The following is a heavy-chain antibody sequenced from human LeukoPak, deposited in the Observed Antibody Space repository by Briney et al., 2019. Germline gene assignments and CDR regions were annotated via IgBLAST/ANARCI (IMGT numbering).Heavy chain of an antibody. Sequence: GGSLRLSCAASGFTFSRYWMSWVRQAPGKGLEWVASIKQDGSERYYVDSVKGRFTISSDNAKSSVYVQMNSLRAEDTAVFYCARSTSWYHKFDYWGQGTLSPSPQ. CDR2: IKQDGSER. CDR3: ARSTSWYHKFDY. J-gene: IGHJ4*02. V-gene: IGHV3-7*04. D-gene: IGHD2-2*01. CDR1: GFTFSRYW.